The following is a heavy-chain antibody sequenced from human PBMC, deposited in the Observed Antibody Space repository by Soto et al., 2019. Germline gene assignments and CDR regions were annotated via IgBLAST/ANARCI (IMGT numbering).Heavy chain of an antibody. CDR2: ISSSGSTI. CDR1: GFSFSTHN. Sequence: VQLVESGGGSVQPGGPLRLSCAASGFSFSTHNMNWVRQAPGKGLEWVSSISSSGSTIYYADSVKGRFTMSRDNAKNSRYLQMRSLRAEDTAVYYCVRGGIRVTGGWVEWGQGTLVTVSS. CDR3: VRGGIRVTGGWVE. V-gene: IGHV3-48*01. D-gene: IGHD2-21*02. J-gene: IGHJ4*02.